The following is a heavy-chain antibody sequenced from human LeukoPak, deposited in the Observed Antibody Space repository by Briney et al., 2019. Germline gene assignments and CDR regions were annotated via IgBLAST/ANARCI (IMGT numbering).Heavy chain of an antibody. D-gene: IGHD6-19*01. J-gene: IGHJ4*02. CDR2: IYYSGST. CDR1: GGSISSYY. V-gene: IGHV4-59*01. CDR3: ARETTVAGTGTYYFDY. Sequence: SETLSLTCTVSGGSISSYYWSWIRQPPGKGLEWIGYIYYSGSTNYNPSLKSRVTISVDTSKNQFSLKLSSVTAADTAVYYCARETTVAGTGTYYFDYWGQGTLDTVSS.